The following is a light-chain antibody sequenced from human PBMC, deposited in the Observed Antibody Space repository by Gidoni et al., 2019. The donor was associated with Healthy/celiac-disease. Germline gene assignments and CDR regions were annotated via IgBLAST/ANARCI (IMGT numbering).Light chain of an antibody. V-gene: IGLV4-69*01. CDR2: LNSDGSH. CDR3: QTWGTGPYVV. Sequence: QLVLTQSPSASASLGASVKLTCTLSSGHSSYAIAWHQQQPEKGPRYLMKLNSDGSHSKGDGIPDRFSGSSSGADRYLTISSLQSEDEADYYCQTWGTGPYVVFGGGTKLTVL. J-gene: IGLJ2*01. CDR1: SGHSSYA.